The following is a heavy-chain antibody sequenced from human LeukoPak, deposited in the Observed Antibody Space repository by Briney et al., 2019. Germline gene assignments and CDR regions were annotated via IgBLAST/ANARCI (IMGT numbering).Heavy chain of an antibody. Sequence: PSETLSLTCTVSGGSISSYYWSWIRQPPGKGLEWIGYIYYSGNTNYNPSLKSRVTMSVDTSKNQFSLKLSSVTAADTAVYYCARDIVGVTRAFGYWGQGTLATVSS. V-gene: IGHV4-59*01. CDR2: IYYSGNT. CDR3: ARDIVGVTRAFGY. CDR1: GGSISSYY. J-gene: IGHJ4*02. D-gene: IGHD1-26*01.